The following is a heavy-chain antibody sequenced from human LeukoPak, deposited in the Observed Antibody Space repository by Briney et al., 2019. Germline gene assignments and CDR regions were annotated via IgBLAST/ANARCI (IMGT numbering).Heavy chain of an antibody. CDR1: GFTFSSYS. V-gene: IGHV3-48*01. CDR3: ARDEKHYYDSSGYPYYFDY. J-gene: IGHJ4*02. D-gene: IGHD3-22*01. CDR2: ISSSSSTI. Sequence: QAGGSLRLSCAASGFTFSSYSMNWVRQAPGKGLEWVSYISSSSSTIYYADSVKGRFTISRDNAKNSLYLQMNSLRAEDTAVYYCARDEKHYYDSSGYPYYFDYWGQGTLVTVSS.